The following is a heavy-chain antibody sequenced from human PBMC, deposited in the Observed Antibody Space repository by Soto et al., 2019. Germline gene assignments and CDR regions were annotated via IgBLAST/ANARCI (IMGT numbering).Heavy chain of an antibody. Sequence: EVQLVESGGGLVKPGRSLRLSCSASGFIFGDYDVGWFRQAPGKGLEWVGVIRSKAYVETTEYAASVKGTFTISRDDSINIAYLQMNSLRTEDTAVYYCTRGEDYYGRPLIDVWGQGTTVTVS. CDR1: GFIFGDYD. CDR2: IRSKAYVETT. CDR3: TRGEDYYGRPLIDV. D-gene: IGHD3-10*01. V-gene: IGHV3-49*05. J-gene: IGHJ6*02.